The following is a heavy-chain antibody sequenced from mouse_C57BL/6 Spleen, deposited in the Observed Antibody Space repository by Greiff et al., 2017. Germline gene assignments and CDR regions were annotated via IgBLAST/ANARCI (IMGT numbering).Heavy chain of an antibody. V-gene: IGHV2-5*01. J-gene: IGHJ4*01. CDR2: IWRGGST. Sequence: VQLQQSGPGLVQPSQSLSITCTVSGFSLTSYGVHWVRQSPGKGLEWLGVIWRGGSTDYNAAVMSRLSITKDNSKSQVFFKMTSLQGDDTAIYYCAKNTVVAYYAMDDWGQGTSVTVSS. D-gene: IGHD1-1*01. CDR3: AKNTVVAYYAMDD. CDR1: GFSLTSYG.